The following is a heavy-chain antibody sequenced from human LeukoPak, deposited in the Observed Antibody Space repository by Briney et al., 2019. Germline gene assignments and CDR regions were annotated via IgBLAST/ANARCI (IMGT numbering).Heavy chain of an antibody. CDR3: ARALVTRLGAFDI. Sequence: GGSLRLSCAASGFTFRSYWMSWVRQAPGKGLEWVANIKQDGREKYYVDSVKGRFTISRDNAQNTLYLQMNNLGVDDTAVYYCARALVTRLGAFDIWGQGTMVIVFS. V-gene: IGHV3-7*01. CDR1: GFTFRSYW. CDR2: IKQDGREK. J-gene: IGHJ3*02. D-gene: IGHD1-26*01.